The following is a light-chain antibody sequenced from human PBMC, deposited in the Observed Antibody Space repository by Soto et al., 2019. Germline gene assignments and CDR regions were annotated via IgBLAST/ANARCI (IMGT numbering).Light chain of an antibody. CDR2: GAS. V-gene: IGKV3-15*01. CDR1: KSVSSK. J-gene: IGKJ1*01. Sequence: EIVMTQSPATLSVSPGERATLPCMASKSVSSKLAWYQQKPGQGTRLLIYGASTRATGIHARFSGSGSGTDFTLSITSLPSEDCAVYYGQHYSTWPWTFGQGTLV. CDR3: QHYSTWPWT.